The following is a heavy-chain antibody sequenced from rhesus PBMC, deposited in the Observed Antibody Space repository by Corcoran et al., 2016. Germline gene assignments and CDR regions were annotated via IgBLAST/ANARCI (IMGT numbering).Heavy chain of an antibody. J-gene: IGHJ2*01. CDR3: ARAVYWYFDL. CDR1: GYSISSAYG. V-gene: IGHV4-127*01. Sequence: QVHLQESGPGLVKPSETLSLTCAVSGYSISSAYGWDWIRQPPGKGLEWNGQILGGTGSTYSNPSLKSRVTVSKDPSKNQFSLKLRSVTAADTAVYYCARAVYWYFDLWGPGSPITISS. CDR2: ILGGTGST.